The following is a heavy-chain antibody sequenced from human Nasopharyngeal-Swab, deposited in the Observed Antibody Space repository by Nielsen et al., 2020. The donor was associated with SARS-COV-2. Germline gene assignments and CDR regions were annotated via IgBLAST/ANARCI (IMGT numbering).Heavy chain of an antibody. J-gene: IGHJ3*02. D-gene: IGHD3-10*01. Sequence: ASVKVSCKASGYTFTHYYIHWVRQAPGQGLEWMGFINPSGGRTDYAQKFQGRPTMTRDTSTNKVYMDLSSLRSEDTAIYYCARGYYTSGTFYNDAFDIWGPGTGVTVSS. CDR1: GYTFTHYY. CDR2: INPSGGRT. V-gene: IGHV1-46*01. CDR3: ARGYYTSGTFYNDAFDI.